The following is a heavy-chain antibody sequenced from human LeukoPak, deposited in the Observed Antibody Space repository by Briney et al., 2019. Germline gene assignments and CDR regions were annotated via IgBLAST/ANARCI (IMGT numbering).Heavy chain of an antibody. D-gene: IGHD6-13*01. J-gene: IGHJ4*02. CDR2: IKQDGSEK. CDR3: ARPRDSGWSKTWDY. Sequence: SGGSLRLSCEGSGFTFRTYWMTWVRQAPGKGLEWVANIKQDGSEKYYVDSVKGRFTISRDNAQNSLYLQMNSLRAEDTAVYYCARPRDSGWSKTWDYWGQGTLVTASS. V-gene: IGHV3-7*03. CDR1: GFTFRTYW.